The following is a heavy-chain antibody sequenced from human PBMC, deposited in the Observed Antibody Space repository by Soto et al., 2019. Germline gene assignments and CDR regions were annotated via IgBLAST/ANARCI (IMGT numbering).Heavy chain of an antibody. D-gene: IGHD2-2*03. CDR2: IYYSGST. CDR1: GGSISSYY. CDR3: ARRGGYCISTSCYDWFDP. V-gene: IGHV4-59*01. Sequence: SETLSLTCTVSGGSISSYYWSWIRQPPGKGLEWIGYIYYSGSTNYNPSLKSRVTISVDTSKNQFSLKLSSVTAADTAVYYCARRGGYCISTSCYDWFDPWGQGTLVTVSS. J-gene: IGHJ5*02.